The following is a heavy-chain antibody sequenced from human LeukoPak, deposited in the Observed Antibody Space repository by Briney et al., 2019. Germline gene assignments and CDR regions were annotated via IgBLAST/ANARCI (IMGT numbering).Heavy chain of an antibody. Sequence: SETLSLTCAVYGGSFSGYYWSWIRQPPGKGLEWIGEINHSGSTNYNPSLKSRVTISVDTSKNQFSLKLSSVTAADTAVYYCARGNLKPRYSSSWNKCFDYWGQGTLVTVSS. V-gene: IGHV4-34*01. CDR3: ARGNLKPRYSSSWNKCFDY. D-gene: IGHD6-13*01. CDR1: GGSFSGYY. J-gene: IGHJ4*02. CDR2: INHSGST.